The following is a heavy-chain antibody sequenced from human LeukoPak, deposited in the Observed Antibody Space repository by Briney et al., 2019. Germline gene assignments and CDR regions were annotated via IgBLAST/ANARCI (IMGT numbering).Heavy chain of an antibody. CDR3: ARQDYQVLFGAFDA. D-gene: IGHD2-2*01. CDR1: GGSISSSNW. CDR2: IYHSGST. V-gene: IGHV4-4*02. J-gene: IGHJ3*01. Sequence: PSETLSLTCAVSGGSISSSNWWSWVRQPPGEGLEWIGEIYHSGSTNYIPSLKSRVTISVDSSNNQFSLKLTSVTAADTALYYCARQDYQVLFGAFDAWGQGAMVTVSS.